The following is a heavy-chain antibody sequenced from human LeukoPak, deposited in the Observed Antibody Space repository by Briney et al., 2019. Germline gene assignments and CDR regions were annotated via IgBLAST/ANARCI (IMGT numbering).Heavy chain of an antibody. J-gene: IGHJ4*02. CDR2: IYTDGST. V-gene: IGHV4-4*07. CDR3: ARGALDSSDFYYFDF. CDR1: VGSISSYS. Sequence: SETLSLTCTVSVGSISSYSWTWIRQPAGKGLEYIGHIYTDGSTNYKPSLKSRLTMSVDTSKNQFSLKLSSVTAADTAVYYCARGALDSSDFYYFDFWGQGTLVTVSS. D-gene: IGHD3-22*01.